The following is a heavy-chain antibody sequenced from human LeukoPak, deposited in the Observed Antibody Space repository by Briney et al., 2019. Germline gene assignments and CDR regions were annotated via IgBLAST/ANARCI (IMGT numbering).Heavy chain of an antibody. D-gene: IGHD2-2*01. CDR2: IYYSGST. V-gene: IGHV4-39*01. J-gene: IGHJ6*02. Sequence: SETLSLTCTVSGGSISSSSYYWGWIRQPPGKGLEWIGSIYYSGSTYYNPSLKSRVTISVDTSKNQFSLKLSSVTAADTAVYYCARRCSSTSCFYYYGMDVWGQGTTVTVS. CDR3: ARRCSSTSCFYYYGMDV. CDR1: GGSISSSSYY.